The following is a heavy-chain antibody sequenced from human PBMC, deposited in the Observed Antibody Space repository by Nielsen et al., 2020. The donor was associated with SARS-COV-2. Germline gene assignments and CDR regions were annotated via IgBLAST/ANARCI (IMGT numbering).Heavy chain of an antibody. CDR2: INSDGSGT. Sequence: GGSLRLSCAASGFTFSSYWMHWVRQAPGKGLVWVSRINSDGSGTSYADSVKGRFTISRDNAKNTLYLQMNSLRAEDTAVYYCARESGSSWYRYYYGMDVWGQGTTVTVSS. CDR1: GFTFSSYW. CDR3: ARESGSSWYRYYYGMDV. J-gene: IGHJ6*02. V-gene: IGHV3-74*01. D-gene: IGHD6-13*01.